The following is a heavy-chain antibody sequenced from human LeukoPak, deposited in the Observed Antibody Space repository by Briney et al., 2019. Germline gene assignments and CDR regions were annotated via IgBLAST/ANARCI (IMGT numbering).Heavy chain of an antibody. CDR1: GFTFSSYS. V-gene: IGHV3-48*01. D-gene: IGHD1-26*01. CDR3: ARDRGRWELLRWTAYDY. Sequence: GGSLRLSCAASGFTFSSYSMNWVRQAPGKGLEWVSNISSSSSTIYYADSVKGRFTISRDNAKNSLYLQMNSLRAEDTAVYYCARDRGRWELLRWTAYDYWGQGTLVTVSS. J-gene: IGHJ4*02. CDR2: ISSSSSTI.